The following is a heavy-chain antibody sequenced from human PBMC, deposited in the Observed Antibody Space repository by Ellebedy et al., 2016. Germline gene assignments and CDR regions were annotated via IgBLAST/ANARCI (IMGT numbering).Heavy chain of an antibody. D-gene: IGHD3-22*01. J-gene: IGHJ6*02. V-gene: IGHV3-33*01. Sequence: GGSLRLSCAASGFTFSSYGMHWVRQAPGKGLEWVAVIWYDGSNKYYADSVKGRFTISRDNSKNTLYLQMNSLRAEDTAVYYCARDFAPGDDYYDSSGYYYDLRYYGMDVWGQGTTVTVSS. CDR2: IWYDGSNK. CDR1: GFTFSSYG. CDR3: ARDFAPGDDYYDSSGYYYDLRYYGMDV.